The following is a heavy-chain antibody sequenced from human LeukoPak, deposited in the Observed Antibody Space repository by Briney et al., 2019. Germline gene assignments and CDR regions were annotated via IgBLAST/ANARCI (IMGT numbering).Heavy chain of an antibody. CDR2: IHPGNSDT. CDR3: ARRSDRAGAPFDY. J-gene: IGHJ4*02. CDR1: GYIFTSYW. V-gene: IGHV5-51*01. D-gene: IGHD1-26*01. Sequence: GESLKISCEGSGYIFTSYWIGWVRQMPGKGLECMGIIHPGNSDTRYSPSFQGQVTISVDRSTNTAYVQWTSLKASDTAMYYCARRSDRAGAPFDYWGQGTLVTVSS.